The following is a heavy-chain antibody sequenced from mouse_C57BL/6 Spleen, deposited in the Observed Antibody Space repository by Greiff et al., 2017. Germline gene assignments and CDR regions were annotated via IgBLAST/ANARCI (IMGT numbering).Heavy chain of an antibody. J-gene: IGHJ2*01. CDR3: EKCGLHHYFDY. V-gene: IGHV1-18*01. D-gene: IGHD2-4*01. CDR1: GYTFTDYN. Sequence: EVQLQQSGPELAKPGASVKIPCKASGYTFTDYNMDWVKQSHGQSLEWIGDINPNSGGTKYNQQFKGKATLTVDKSSSTAYMELRSLTCEDTAVXEGEKCGLHHYFDYWGQGTTLTVSS. CDR2: INPNSGGT.